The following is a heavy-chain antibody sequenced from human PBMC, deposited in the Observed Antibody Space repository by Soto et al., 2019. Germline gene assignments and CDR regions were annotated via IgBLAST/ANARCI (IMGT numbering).Heavy chain of an antibody. CDR2: IYWNDEK. Sequence: GSGPTLVNPTQTLTLTCSFSGFSLTTGVGVGWIRQPPGKALEWLAIIYWNDEKLYNPSLKTRLTITKDTSKNQVVLTVTDMDPVDTATYYCAHRVNMARGPYNYFGPWGQGTPVTVSS. D-gene: IGHD3-10*01. V-gene: IGHV2-5*01. CDR1: GFSLTTGVG. J-gene: IGHJ5*02. CDR3: AHRVNMARGPYNYFGP.